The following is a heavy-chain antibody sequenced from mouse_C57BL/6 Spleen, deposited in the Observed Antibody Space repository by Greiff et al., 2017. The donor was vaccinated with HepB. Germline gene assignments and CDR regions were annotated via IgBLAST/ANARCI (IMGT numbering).Heavy chain of an antibody. Sequence: QVQLQQPGAELVRPGSSVKLSCKASGYTFTSYWMHWVKQRPIQGLEWIGNIDPSDSETHYNQKFKDKDTLTVDKSSSTAYIQLSSLTSEDSAVYYCARLGDDYAMDYWGQGTSVTVSS. CDR2: IDPSDSET. V-gene: IGHV1-52*01. J-gene: IGHJ4*01. CDR3: ARLGDDYAMDY. CDR1: GYTFTSYW. D-gene: IGHD3-3*01.